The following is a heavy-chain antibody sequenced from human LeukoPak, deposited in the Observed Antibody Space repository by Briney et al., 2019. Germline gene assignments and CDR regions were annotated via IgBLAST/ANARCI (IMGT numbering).Heavy chain of an antibody. D-gene: IGHD3-22*01. J-gene: IGHJ4*02. Sequence: GGSLRLSCAASGFTFSSYWMSWVRQAPGKGLEWVANTKKDGSVKEYVDSVKGRFTISRDNAKNSLYLQMNSLRVEDTAVYYCVRVDTSGYYYELSFDYWGQGTLVTVSS. V-gene: IGHV3-7*01. CDR2: TKKDGSVK. CDR3: VRVDTSGYYYELSFDY. CDR1: GFTFSSYW.